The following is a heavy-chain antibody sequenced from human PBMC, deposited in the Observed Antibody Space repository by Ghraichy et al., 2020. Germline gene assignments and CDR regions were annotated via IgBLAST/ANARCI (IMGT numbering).Heavy chain of an antibody. V-gene: IGHV4-59*01. D-gene: IGHD6-6*01. CDR1: GGSISGYY. J-gene: IGHJ5*02. CDR3: ARTPHTAARPWWFDA. Sequence: SETLSLTCTVSGGSISGYYWTWIRQPPGKRLEWIGYIYYGGSTDYNPSLKSRVTISLDSSKNQFSLKLRSVTATDTAVYFCARTPHTAARPWWFDAWGQGRLVNVSS. CDR2: IYYGGST.